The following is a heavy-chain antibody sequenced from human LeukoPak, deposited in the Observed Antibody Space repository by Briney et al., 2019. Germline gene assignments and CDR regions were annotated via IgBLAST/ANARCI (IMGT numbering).Heavy chain of an antibody. V-gene: IGHV3-23*01. J-gene: IGHJ4*02. CDR3: ARDLENYYDSSGYYSPGDY. D-gene: IGHD3-22*01. CDR1: GFTFSSYA. Sequence: GGSLRLSCAASGFTFSSYAMSWVRQAPGKGLEWVSAISGSGGSTYYADSVKGRFTISRDNSKNTLYLQMNSLRAEDTAVYYCARDLENYYDSSGYYSPGDYWGQGTLVTVSS. CDR2: ISGSGGST.